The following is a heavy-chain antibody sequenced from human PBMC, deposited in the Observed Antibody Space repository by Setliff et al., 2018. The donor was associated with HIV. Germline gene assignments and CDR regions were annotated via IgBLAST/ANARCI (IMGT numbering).Heavy chain of an antibody. J-gene: IGHJ4*02. V-gene: IGHV1-24*01. Sequence: ASVKVSCKVSGYTLTELSRHWVRQAPGEGLEWMGGLDPKDGKTMYAQKFQGRVTMTEDTSTDTAHMELRSLRSEDTAVYYCVIGSAARPFDYWGQGTLVTVSS. CDR3: VIGSAARPFDY. CDR1: GYTLTELS. CDR2: LDPKDGKT. D-gene: IGHD6-6*01.